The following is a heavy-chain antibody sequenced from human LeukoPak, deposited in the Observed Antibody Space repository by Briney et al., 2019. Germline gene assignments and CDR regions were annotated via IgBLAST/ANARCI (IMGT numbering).Heavy chain of an antibody. J-gene: IGHJ4*02. CDR3: ARDTAAALDF. D-gene: IGHD6-6*01. Sequence: SLRLSCAASGFXXSDXYMDWVRQAPGKGLEWIGRTKNKDQSHITDYAASVKGRFFSSRDYSKNSLYLQMNSLQTDDTGMYYCARDTAAALDFWGQGILVTVSS. CDR2: TKNKDQSHIT. CDR1: GFXXSDXY. V-gene: IGHV3-72*01.